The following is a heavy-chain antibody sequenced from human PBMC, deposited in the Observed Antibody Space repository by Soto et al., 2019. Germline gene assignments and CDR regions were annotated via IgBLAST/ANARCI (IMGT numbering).Heavy chain of an antibody. D-gene: IGHD3-9*01. Sequence: PGESLKISCKGSGYSFTSYWTGWVRQMPGKGLEWMGIIYPGDSDTRYSPSFQGQVTISADKSISTAYLQWSSLKASDTAMYYCARVDYDILTGLATFDYWGQGTLVTVSS. J-gene: IGHJ4*02. CDR2: IYPGDSDT. V-gene: IGHV5-51*01. CDR3: ARVDYDILTGLATFDY. CDR1: GYSFTSYW.